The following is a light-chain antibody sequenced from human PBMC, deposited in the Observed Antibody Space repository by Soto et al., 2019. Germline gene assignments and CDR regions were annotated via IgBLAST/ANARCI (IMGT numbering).Light chain of an antibody. J-gene: IGLJ2*01. CDR2: EVS. CDR3: SSYSSITPLGV. CDR1: SSDVGGYNY. Sequence: QSALTQPASVSGSPGQSITISCTGTSSDVGGYNYVSWYQQHPGKAPKLMIYEVSYRPSGVSNRFSGSKSGNTASLTISGLQAEDGADYYCSSYSSITPLGVFGGGTKLTVL. V-gene: IGLV2-14*01.